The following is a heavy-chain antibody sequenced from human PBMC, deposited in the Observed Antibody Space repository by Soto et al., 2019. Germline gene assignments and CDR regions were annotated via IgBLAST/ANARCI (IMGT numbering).Heavy chain of an antibody. D-gene: IGHD5-12*01. V-gene: IGHV4-39*02. CDR3: ARERRYSGYDWSNGLDP. J-gene: IGHJ5*02. CDR2: IYYSGSI. Sequence: PSVPCTVSGGSISSSSYYWGWFRQPPGKGVEWSGSIYYSGSIYCNPPLKSRVTISEDTSKNQFSLSLCSVSAADTAVYYCARERRYSGYDWSNGLDPGAQGTLAPVSS. CDR1: GGSISSSSYY.